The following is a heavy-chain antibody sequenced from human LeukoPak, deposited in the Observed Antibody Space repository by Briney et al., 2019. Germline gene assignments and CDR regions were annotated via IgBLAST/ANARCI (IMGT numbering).Heavy chain of an antibody. CDR3: ARDGAFVYHYKSGLDL. CDR2: GTT. J-gene: IGHJ5*02. CDR1: ADTFSNSA. V-gene: IGHV1-69*06. Sequence: ASVTVSFKASADTFSNSAINWVRQAPGQGLVFGTTNYAPTFQGRVTITADTSTSTAYMDLNSLKSGDTATYYCARDGAFVYHYKSGLDLWGQGTLVTVSS. D-gene: IGHD5/OR15-5a*01.